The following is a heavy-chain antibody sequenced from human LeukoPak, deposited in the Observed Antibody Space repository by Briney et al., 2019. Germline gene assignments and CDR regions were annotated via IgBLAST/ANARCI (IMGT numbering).Heavy chain of an antibody. D-gene: IGHD3-10*01. CDR3: ARDVLTYYYGSGRVNYFDY. Sequence: PSETLSLTCTVSGGSISSGSYYWSWIRQPAGKGLEWIGRIYTSGSTNYNPSLKSRATMSVDTSKNQFSLKLSSVTAADTAVYYCARDVLTYYYGSGRVNYFDYWGQGTLVTVSS. V-gene: IGHV4-61*02. J-gene: IGHJ4*02. CDR1: GGSISSGSYY. CDR2: IYTSGST.